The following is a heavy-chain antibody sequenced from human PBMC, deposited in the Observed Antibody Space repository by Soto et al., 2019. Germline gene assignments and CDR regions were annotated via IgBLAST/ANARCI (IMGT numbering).Heavy chain of an antibody. Sequence: PSETLSLTCTVSGGSISSSSYYWGWIRQPPGKGLEWIGSIYYSGSTYYNPSLKSRVTISVDTSKNQFSLKLSSVTAADTAVYYCARQGRYSSFRWFDPWGQGTLVTVSS. D-gene: IGHD6-13*01. CDR2: IYYSGST. V-gene: IGHV4-39*01. CDR1: GGSISSSSYY. CDR3: ARQGRYSSFRWFDP. J-gene: IGHJ5*02.